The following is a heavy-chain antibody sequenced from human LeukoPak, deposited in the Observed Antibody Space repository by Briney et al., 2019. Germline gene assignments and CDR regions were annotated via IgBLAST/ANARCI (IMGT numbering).Heavy chain of an antibody. V-gene: IGHV4-39*07. CDR1: GGSITSSFSY. J-gene: IGHJ4*02. CDR3: YCQLVGGHSVTFDY. CDR2: IYYSGTT. D-gene: IGHD4-17*01. Sequence: SETLSLTCSVSGGSITSSFSYWGWIRQPPGKGLEWIANIYYSGTTFYNPSLKSRVIISVDTSKNQFSLNLISVTAADTAVSFCYCQLVGGHSVTFDYWGQGTPVTVFS.